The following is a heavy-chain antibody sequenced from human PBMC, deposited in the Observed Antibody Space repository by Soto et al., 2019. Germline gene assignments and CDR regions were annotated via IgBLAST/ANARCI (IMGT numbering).Heavy chain of an antibody. D-gene: IGHD5-18*01. CDR1: GGTFSSYA. CDR3: ARTNTAMVTGWFDP. V-gene: IGHV1-69*12. J-gene: IGHJ5*02. Sequence: QVQLVQSGAEVKKPGSSVKVSCKASGGTFSSYAISWVRQAPGQGLEWVGGIIPIFGTANYAQKFQGRVTITADESTSTAYMELSSLRSEDTAVYYCARTNTAMVTGWFDPWGQGTLVTVSS. CDR2: IIPIFGTA.